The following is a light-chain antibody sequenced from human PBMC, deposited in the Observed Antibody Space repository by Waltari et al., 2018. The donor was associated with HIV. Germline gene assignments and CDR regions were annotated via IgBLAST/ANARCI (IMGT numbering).Light chain of an antibody. CDR3: ASWDDSLNGYV. J-gene: IGLJ1*01. CDR2: SNS. CDR1: SSTLCSPI. V-gene: IGLV1-44*01. Sequence: QSVLTQPPSPPGTLAQRLTISCSASSSTLCSPILNLYQQRPGTSPKLLIYSNSQLPSGVPDRCSGAKSGTSASLAISGLQSEDEADYYCASWDDSLNGYVFGTGTKVTVL.